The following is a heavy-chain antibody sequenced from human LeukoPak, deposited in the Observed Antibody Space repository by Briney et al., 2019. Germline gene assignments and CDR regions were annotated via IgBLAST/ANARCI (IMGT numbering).Heavy chain of an antibody. Sequence: PGGSLRLSCAASGFTFTNYWMHWVRQAPGKGLVWVSRIDIDGTGTSYADSVKGRFTISRDNSKNTLYLQMNSLRAEDTAVYYCATPYSSSWYGAYYFDYWGQGTLVTVSS. CDR3: ATPYSSSWYGAYYFDY. V-gene: IGHV3-74*01. CDR1: GFTFTNYW. D-gene: IGHD6-13*01. J-gene: IGHJ4*02. CDR2: IDIDGTGT.